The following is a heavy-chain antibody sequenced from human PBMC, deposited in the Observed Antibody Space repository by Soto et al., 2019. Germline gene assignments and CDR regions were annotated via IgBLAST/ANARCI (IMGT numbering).Heavy chain of an antibody. CDR3: AHLTYYYDSSGYYSRAEYFQH. CDR2: IYWDDDK. Sequence: SGPTLVNPTQTLTLTCTFSGFSLSTTGVGVGWIRQPPGKALEWLALIYWDDDKRYSPSLKSRLTITKDTSKNQVVLTMTNMDPVDTATYYCAHLTYYYDSSGYYSRAEYFQHWGQGTLVTVSS. D-gene: IGHD3-22*01. CDR1: GFSLSTTGVG. V-gene: IGHV2-5*02. J-gene: IGHJ1*01.